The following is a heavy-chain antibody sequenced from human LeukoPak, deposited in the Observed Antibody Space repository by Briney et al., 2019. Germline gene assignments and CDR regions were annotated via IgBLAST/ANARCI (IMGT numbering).Heavy chain of an antibody. D-gene: IGHD6-19*01. CDR2: ISSSSSTI. CDR1: GFTFSSYS. J-gene: IGHJ4*02. CDR3: ARDGAGLRRPVDY. Sequence: GGSLRLSCAASGFTFSSYSMNWVRQAPGRGLEWVSYISSSSSTIYYADSVKGRFTISRDNAKNSLYLQMNSLRAEDTAVYYCARDGAGLRRPVDYWGQGTLVTVSS. V-gene: IGHV3-48*04.